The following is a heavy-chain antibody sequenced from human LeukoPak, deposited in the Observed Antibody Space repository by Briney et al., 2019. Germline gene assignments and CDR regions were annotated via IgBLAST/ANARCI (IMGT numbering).Heavy chain of an antibody. CDR3: ARVLLWFGLFSGMDV. J-gene: IGHJ6*02. CDR1: GFTFSSYA. Sequence: SGGSLRLSCAASGFTFSSYAMSWVRQAPGKGLEWVAVISYDGSNKYYADSVKGRFTISRDNSKNTLYLQMNSLRAEDTAVYYCARVLLWFGLFSGMDVWGQGTTVTVSS. CDR2: ISYDGSNK. D-gene: IGHD3-10*01. V-gene: IGHV3-30*04.